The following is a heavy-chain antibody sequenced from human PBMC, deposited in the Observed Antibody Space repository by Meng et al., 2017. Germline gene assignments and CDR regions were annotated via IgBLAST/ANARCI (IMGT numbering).Heavy chain of an antibody. CDR2: IWYDGSNK. CDR3: AREAEIVVVVAATGFDY. J-gene: IGHJ4*02. V-gene: IGHV3-33*01. CDR1: GFTFSSYG. D-gene: IGHD2-15*01. Sequence: GESLKISCAASGFTFSSYGMHWVRQAPGKGLEWVAVIWYDGSNKYYADSVKGRFTISRDNSKNTLYLQMNSLRAEDTAVYYCAREAEIVVVVAATGFDYWGQGTLVTVSS.